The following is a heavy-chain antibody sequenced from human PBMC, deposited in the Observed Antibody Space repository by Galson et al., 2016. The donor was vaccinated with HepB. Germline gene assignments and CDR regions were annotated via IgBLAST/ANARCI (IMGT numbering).Heavy chain of an antibody. D-gene: IGHD3-22*01. CDR3: VRESDYYDTSGYYYDY. V-gene: IGHV3-48*02. Sequence: SLRLSCAASGFTFSTYFMNWVRQAPGKGLEWVSYISSSSRTTYYADSVKGRFTISRDNAKNSLFLEMNSLRDEDTAVYYCVRESDYYDTSGYYYDYWGQGTLVIVSS. CDR1: GFTFSTYF. CDR2: ISSSSRTT. J-gene: IGHJ4*02.